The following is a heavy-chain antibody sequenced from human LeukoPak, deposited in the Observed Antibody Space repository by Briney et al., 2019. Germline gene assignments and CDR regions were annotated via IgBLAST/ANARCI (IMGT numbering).Heavy chain of an antibody. CDR2: IYYSGSS. CDR1: GGAISSYY. Sequence: SETLSLTCIVSGGAISSYYWNWIRQPPGKGLEWIGHIYYSGSSNYNPSLKSRVTISADTSKNQFSLKLSSVTAADTAVYYCARAQKKYYYDSSGYHSRDYFDYWGQGTLVTVSS. CDR3: ARAQKKYYYDSSGYHSRDYFDY. D-gene: IGHD3-22*01. J-gene: IGHJ4*02. V-gene: IGHV4-59*01.